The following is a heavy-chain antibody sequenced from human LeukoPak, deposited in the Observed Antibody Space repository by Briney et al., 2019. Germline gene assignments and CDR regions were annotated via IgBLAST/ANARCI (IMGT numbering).Heavy chain of an antibody. D-gene: IGHD3-22*01. CDR1: GFTVSSNY. V-gene: IGHV3-53*01. Sequence: GGSLRLSCAASGFTVSSNYMSWVRQAPGKGLEWVSVIYSGGSTYYADSVKGRFTISRDNAKNSLYLQMNSLRAEDTAVYYCASGSDSSGYYPVSFDYWGQGTLVTVSS. CDR2: IYSGGST. J-gene: IGHJ4*02. CDR3: ASGSDSSGYYPVSFDY.